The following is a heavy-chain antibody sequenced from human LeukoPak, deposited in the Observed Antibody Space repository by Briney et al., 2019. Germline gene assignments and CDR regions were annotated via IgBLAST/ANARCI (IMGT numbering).Heavy chain of an antibody. CDR2: IWYDGSNK. Sequence: GGSLRLSCAASGFTFSSYGMHWVRQAPGKGLEWVAVIWYDGSNKYYADSVKGRFTISRDNSKNTLYLQMNSLRAEDTAVYYCAKGGYSGVYYYGMDVWGQGTTVTVSS. V-gene: IGHV3-33*06. D-gene: IGHD2-15*01. J-gene: IGHJ6*02. CDR3: AKGGYSGVYYYGMDV. CDR1: GFTFSSYG.